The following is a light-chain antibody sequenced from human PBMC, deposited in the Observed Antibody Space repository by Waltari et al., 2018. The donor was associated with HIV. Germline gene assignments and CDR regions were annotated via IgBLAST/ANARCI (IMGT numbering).Light chain of an antibody. V-gene: IGLV2-14*03. CDR1: SSDIGTYNH. CDR3: SSYITTGTIL. CDR2: DVN. Sequence: QSALTQPASVSGSLGQSITISCIGSSSDIGTYNHVSWYQQYPDKAPLLLIRDVNTRHSGIPFRFSASKSCKTATLTISGLQAEDEADYYCSSYITTGTILFGGGTKVTVL. J-gene: IGLJ3*02.